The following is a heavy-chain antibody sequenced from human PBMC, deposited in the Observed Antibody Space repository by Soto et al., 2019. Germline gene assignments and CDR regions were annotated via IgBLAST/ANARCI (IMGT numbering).Heavy chain of an antibody. D-gene: IGHD2-15*01. V-gene: IGHV3-74*01. CDR3: SVVVVVGTRNTLGY. Sequence: GGSLRLSCAASGFTVSAHWMHWVRQAPGKGLVWVSRISSDGSSTNYADSVKGRFTISRDNAKNTLYLQMNSLRAEDTAVYYCSVVVVVGTRNTLGYWGQGTLVTVSS. CDR2: ISSDGSST. J-gene: IGHJ4*02. CDR1: GFTVSAHW.